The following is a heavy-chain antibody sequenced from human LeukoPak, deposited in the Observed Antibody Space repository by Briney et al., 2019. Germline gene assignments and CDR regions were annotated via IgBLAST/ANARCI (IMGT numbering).Heavy chain of an antibody. V-gene: IGHV3-53*01. D-gene: IGHD3-16*01. CDR1: GFTVSSNY. J-gene: IGHJ3*02. CDR3: YGIRLGDSFDI. Sequence: PGGSLRLSCAASGFTVSSNYMGWVRQAPGKGLEWVSVIYSGGFTSYADSVKGRFTISRDSSKNTLYLQMNSLRAEDTAVYYCYGIRLGDSFDIWGQRTMVIVSS. CDR2: IYSGGFT.